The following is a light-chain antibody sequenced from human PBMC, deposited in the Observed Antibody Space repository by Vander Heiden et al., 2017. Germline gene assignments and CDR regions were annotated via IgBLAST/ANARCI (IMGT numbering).Light chain of an antibody. CDR1: QGISSY. CDR3: QQNDSYPST. J-gene: IGKJ1*01. Sequence: AIRITQSPSSLSASTGDRVTITCRASQGISSYLAWYQQKPGKAPKLLIYAASTLQSGVPSRFSRSGSGTDFTLTISCLHSEDFATYYLQQNDSYPSTFGPGTKVEIK. V-gene: IGKV1-8*01. CDR2: AAS.